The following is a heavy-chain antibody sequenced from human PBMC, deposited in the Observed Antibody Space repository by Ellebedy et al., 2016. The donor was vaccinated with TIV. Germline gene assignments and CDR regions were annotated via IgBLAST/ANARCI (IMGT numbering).Heavy chain of an antibody. Sequence: PGGSLRLSCAASGFTFSSYSMDWVRQAPGRGLEWISYITSGSEVISYADSVKGRFTISRDNAKNSMYLQMNSLRDEDTAVYYCASGDSGGWYGIDQWGQGTLVTVSS. CDR2: ITSGSEVI. V-gene: IGHV3-48*02. D-gene: IGHD6-19*01. CDR1: GFTFSSYS. J-gene: IGHJ4*02. CDR3: ASGDSGGWYGIDQ.